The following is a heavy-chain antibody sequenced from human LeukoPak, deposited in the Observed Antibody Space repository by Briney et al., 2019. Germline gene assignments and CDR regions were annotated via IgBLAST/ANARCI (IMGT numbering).Heavy chain of an antibody. Sequence: GGSLRLSCGASGFTFSSYAMSWVRQAPGKGLEWVSAIGSGTYYADSVKGRFTISRDNSKNTLFLQMNSLRAEDTAIYYCAKYGPQDSGSSHFDYWGQGALVTVSS. V-gene: IGHV3-23*01. CDR1: GFTFSSYA. J-gene: IGHJ4*02. D-gene: IGHD1-26*01. CDR3: AKYGPQDSGSSHFDY. CDR2: IGSGT.